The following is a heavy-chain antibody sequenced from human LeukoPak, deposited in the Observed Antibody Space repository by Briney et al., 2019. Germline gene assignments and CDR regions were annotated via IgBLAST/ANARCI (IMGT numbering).Heavy chain of an antibody. D-gene: IGHD3-3*01. V-gene: IGHV3-74*01. CDR1: GFTFSTYW. CDR3: ARGAFGVYAFDI. Sequence: GGSLRLSCAASGFTFSTYWMHWVRQAPGKGLVWVSRITPDGTSTTYADSVKGRFTISRDNAKNTLYVQMNSLRAEDTAVYYCARGAFGVYAFDIWGQGTMVTVSS. CDR2: ITPDGTST. J-gene: IGHJ3*02.